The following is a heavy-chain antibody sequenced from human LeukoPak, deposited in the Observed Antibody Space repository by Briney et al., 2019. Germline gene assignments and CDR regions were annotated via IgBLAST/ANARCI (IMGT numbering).Heavy chain of an antibody. D-gene: IGHD3-22*01. CDR3: ARASAQYCYDSSGYSDY. J-gene: IGHJ4*02. CDR2: INPNSGGT. Sequence: ASVKVSCKASGYTFTGYYMHWVRQAPGQGLEWMGWINPNSGGTNYAQKFQGRVTMTRDTSISTAYMELSRLRSDDTAVYYCARASAQYCYDSSGYSDYWGQGTLVTVSS. V-gene: IGHV1-2*02. CDR1: GYTFTGYY.